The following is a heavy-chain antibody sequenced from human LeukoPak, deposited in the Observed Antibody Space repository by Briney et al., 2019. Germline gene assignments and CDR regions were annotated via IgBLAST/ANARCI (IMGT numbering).Heavy chain of an antibody. CDR2: IYSGGST. J-gene: IGHJ3*02. Sequence: GGSLRLSCAASGFTVSSNYMSWVRQAPGKGLEWVSVIYSGGSTYYADSVKGRFTISRDNSKNTLYLQMNSLRAEDTAVYYCARDRSIEEALDAFDIWGPRTMVTVSS. V-gene: IGHV3-66*02. D-gene: IGHD2-21*01. CDR1: GFTVSSNY. CDR3: ARDRSIEEALDAFDI.